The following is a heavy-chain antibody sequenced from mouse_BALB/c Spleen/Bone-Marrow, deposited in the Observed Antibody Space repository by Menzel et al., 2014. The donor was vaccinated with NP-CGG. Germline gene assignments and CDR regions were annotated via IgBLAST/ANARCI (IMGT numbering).Heavy chain of an antibody. CDR2: IWGGGST. J-gene: IGHJ4*01. CDR3: ARDRGYDGDAMDY. V-gene: IGHV2-6-7*01. CDR1: GFSLTGYG. Sequence: VKLMESGPGLVSPSQSLSITCTVSGFSLTGYGVNWVRQPPGKGLEWLGMIWGGGSTDYNSALKSRLSISKDNSKSQVFLKMNSLQTDDTARYYCARDRGYDGDAMDYWGQGTSVTVSS. D-gene: IGHD2-2*01.